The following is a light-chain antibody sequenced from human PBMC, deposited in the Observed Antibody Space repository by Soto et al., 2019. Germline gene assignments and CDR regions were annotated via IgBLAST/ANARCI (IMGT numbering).Light chain of an antibody. Sequence: EIVMTQSPATLSVSPGESATLSCRASQSVGTNLAWYQQKPGQAPGLLISGASTRATGIPARFSGSGSGTEFTLTLSSLQSEDFAIYYCQQYDNWPQLTFGGGTKLEIK. V-gene: IGKV3-15*01. J-gene: IGKJ4*01. CDR2: GAS. CDR3: QQYDNWPQLT. CDR1: QSVGTN.